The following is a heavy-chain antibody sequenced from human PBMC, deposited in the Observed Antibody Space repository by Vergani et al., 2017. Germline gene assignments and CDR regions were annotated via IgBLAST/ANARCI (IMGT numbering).Heavy chain of an antibody. D-gene: IGHD4-11*01. CDR1: GGSFTSYH. CDR2: IDHTGRP. J-gene: IGHJ6*03. Sequence: QVQLQEWGAGLLKTSETLSLTCGVNGGSFTSYHWTWIRQSPGEGLEWVGDIDHTGRPDYNPSLKSRLTISVDKSRNQFSLTLNSVTATDTAIYFCARVNTETNGHLYYYYYMDVWGQGTAVTVS. V-gene: IGHV4-34*01. CDR3: ARVNTETNGHLYYYYYMDV.